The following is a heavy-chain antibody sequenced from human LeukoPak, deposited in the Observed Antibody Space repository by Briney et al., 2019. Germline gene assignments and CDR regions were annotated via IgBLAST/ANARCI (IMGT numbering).Heavy chain of an antibody. V-gene: IGHV1-46*01. CDR2: INPSGGST. J-gene: IGHJ4*02. Sequence: VSVKVSFKASGYTFTIYYMHWVRRAPGQGLEWMGIINPSGGSTSYAQKFQGRVTMTRDTSTSTVYMELSSLRSEDTAVYYCARGYCSGGSCYSVGYFDYWGQGTLVTVSS. CDR1: GYTFTIYY. CDR3: ARGYCSGGSCYSVGYFDY. D-gene: IGHD2-15*01.